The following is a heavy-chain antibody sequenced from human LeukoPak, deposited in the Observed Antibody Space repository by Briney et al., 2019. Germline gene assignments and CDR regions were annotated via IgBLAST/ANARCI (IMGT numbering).Heavy chain of an antibody. D-gene: IGHD3-3*01. J-gene: IGHJ4*02. V-gene: IGHV4-61*02. CDR1: GVAISSGSYY. Sequence: SQALSLTCTVSGVAISSGSYYWSWIRQPAGKGLEWIGRIYTSGSTNYNPSLKSRVTISVDTSKNQFSLKLSSVTAADTAVYYCARGLDDFWSGFDYWGQGTLVTVSS. CDR2: IYTSGST. CDR3: ARGLDDFWSGFDY.